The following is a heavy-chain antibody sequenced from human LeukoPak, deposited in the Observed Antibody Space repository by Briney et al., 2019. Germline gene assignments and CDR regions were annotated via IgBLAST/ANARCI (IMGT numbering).Heavy chain of an antibody. CDR3: ARDSYYDSSGPYGY. CDR2: ISYDGSNK. V-gene: IGHV3-30*04. CDR1: GFTFSSYA. D-gene: IGHD3-22*01. Sequence: PGGSLRLSCAASGFTFSSYAMHWVRQATGKGLEWVAVISYDGSNKYYADSVKGRFTISRDNSKNTLYLQMNSLRAEDTAVYYCARDSYYDSSGPYGYWGQGTLVTVSS. J-gene: IGHJ4*02.